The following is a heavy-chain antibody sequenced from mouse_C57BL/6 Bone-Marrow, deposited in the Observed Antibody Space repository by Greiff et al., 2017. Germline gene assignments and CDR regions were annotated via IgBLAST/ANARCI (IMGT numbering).Heavy chain of an antibody. V-gene: IGHV14-4*01. CDR3: TTFYYGNPRYRYFDV. CDR2: IDPENGDT. J-gene: IGHJ1*03. CDR1: GFNIKDDY. Sequence: EVQLQQSGAELVRPGASVKLSCTASGFNIKDDYMHWVKQRPEQGLEWIGWIDPENGDTEYASKFQGKAPLTADTSSNPAYLQLSSLTSEDTAVYDGTTFYYGNPRYRYFDVWGTGTTVTVSA. D-gene: IGHD2-1*01.